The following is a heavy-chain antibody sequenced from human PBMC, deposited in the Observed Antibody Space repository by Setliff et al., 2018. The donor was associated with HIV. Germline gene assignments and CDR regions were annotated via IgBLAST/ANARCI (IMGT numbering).Heavy chain of an antibody. CDR1: GGTFINSA. J-gene: IGHJ4*02. CDR2: IIPIFGTG. CDR3: AGRAYGSGSYFDY. Sequence: SVKVSCKASGGTFINSAFNWVRQAPGQGLEWMGSIIPIFGTGNYAQNFQGRVTITADGSTSTAYMELTSLRSEDTAVYYCAGRAYGSGSYFDYWGQGTLVTVSS. V-gene: IGHV1-69*13. D-gene: IGHD3-10*01.